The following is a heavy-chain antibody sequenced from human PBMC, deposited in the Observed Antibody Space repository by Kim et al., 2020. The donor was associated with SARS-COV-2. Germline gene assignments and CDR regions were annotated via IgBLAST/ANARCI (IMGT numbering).Heavy chain of an antibody. D-gene: IGHD7-27*01. V-gene: IGHV4-39*07. CDR3: ARDHGDRVLVNWFDP. CDR1: GGSISSSSYY. CDR2: IYYSGST. Sequence: SETLSLTCTVSGGSISSSSYYWGWIRQPPGKGLEWIGSIYYSGSTYYNPSLKSRVTISADTSKNQFSLKLSPGTAAATAVYYCARDHGDRVLVNWFDPWGQGTLVTVSS. J-gene: IGHJ5*02.